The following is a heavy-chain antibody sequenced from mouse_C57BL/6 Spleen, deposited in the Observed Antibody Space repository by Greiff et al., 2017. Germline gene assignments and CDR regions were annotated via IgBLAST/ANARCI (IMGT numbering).Heavy chain of an antibody. CDR2: IYPGDGDT. J-gene: IGHJ4*01. CDR3: ARDYYYDYAMDY. CDR1: GYAFSSSW. V-gene: IGHV1-82*01. Sequence: VQLQQSGPELVKPGASVKISCKASGYAFSSSWMNWVKQRPGKGLEWIGRIYPGDGDTNYNGKFKGKATLTADKSSSTAFMQLSSLTSEDSAVSFCARDYYYDYAMDYWGQGTSVTVSS. D-gene: IGHD2-4*01.